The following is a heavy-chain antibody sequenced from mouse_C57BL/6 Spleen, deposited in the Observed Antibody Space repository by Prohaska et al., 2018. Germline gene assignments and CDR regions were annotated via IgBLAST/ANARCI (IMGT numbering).Heavy chain of an antibody. CDR2: IDPETGGT. J-gene: IGHJ3*01. CDR1: GYTFTDYE. D-gene: IGHD1-1*01. CDR3: TNYYYGSSFFAY. Sequence: GAELVRPGASVTLSCKASGYTFTDYEMHWVKQTPVHGLEWIGAIDPETGGTAYNQKFKGKAILTADKSSSTAYMELRSLTSEDSAVYYCTNYYYGSSFFAYWGQGTLVTVSA. V-gene: IGHV1-15*01.